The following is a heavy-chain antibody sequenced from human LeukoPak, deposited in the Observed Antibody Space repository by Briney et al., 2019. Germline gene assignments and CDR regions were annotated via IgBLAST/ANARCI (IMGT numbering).Heavy chain of an antibody. CDR2: ISSSSSYI. CDR1: GFTFSSYS. J-gene: IGHJ4*02. CDR3: ARVQQTGYSYGPYYFDY. D-gene: IGHD5-18*01. Sequence: GGSLRLSCAASGFTFSSYSMNWVRQAPEKGLEWVSSISSSSSYIYYADSVKGRFTISRDNAKNSLYLQMNSLRAEDTAVYYCARVQQTGYSYGPYYFDYWGQGTLVTVSS. V-gene: IGHV3-21*01.